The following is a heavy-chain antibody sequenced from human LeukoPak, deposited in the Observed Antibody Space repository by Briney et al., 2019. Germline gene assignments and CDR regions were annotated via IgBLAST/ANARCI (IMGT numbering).Heavy chain of an antibody. D-gene: IGHD4-17*01. CDR3: ARVDYGDYVAAVDI. CDR1: GFTLRSNW. V-gene: IGHV3-74*01. J-gene: IGHJ3*02. Sequence: GGSLRLSCAASGFTLRSNWMHWVRQAPGKGLVWVSRINSDGSDTSYADSVKGRFTISRDNAKNTLYLQMNSLRVEDTAVYHCARVDYGDYVAAVDIWGQGTLVTVFS. CDR2: INSDGSDT.